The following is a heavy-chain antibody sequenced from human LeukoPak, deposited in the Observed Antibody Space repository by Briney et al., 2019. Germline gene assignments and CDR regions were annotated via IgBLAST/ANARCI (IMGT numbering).Heavy chain of an antibody. J-gene: IGHJ4*02. Sequence: SETLSLTCTVSGGSISSYYWSWIRQPPGKGLEWIGYIYTSGSTNYNPSLKSRVTISVDTSKNQFSLNLSSVTAADTAVYYCARGGYGASSGFDYWGQGTLVTVSS. D-gene: IGHD4-23*01. CDR1: GGSISSYY. CDR3: ARGGYGASSGFDY. V-gene: IGHV4-4*09. CDR2: IYTSGST.